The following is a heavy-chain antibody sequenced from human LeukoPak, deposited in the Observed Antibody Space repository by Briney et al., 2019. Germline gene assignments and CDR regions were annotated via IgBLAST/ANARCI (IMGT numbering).Heavy chain of an antibody. J-gene: IGHJ4*02. D-gene: IGHD3-10*01. Sequence: SETLSPTCTVSGGAMSGNYWSWIRQPAGKGLEWIGRIYTTGSTNYNPSLKRRVTMSVDMSKKQFSLKLSSVTAADTAVYYCARSITMVRGVIPQHFDYWGQGTLVTVSS. V-gene: IGHV4-4*07. CDR2: IYTTGST. CDR3: ARSITMVRGVIPQHFDY. CDR1: GGAMSGNY.